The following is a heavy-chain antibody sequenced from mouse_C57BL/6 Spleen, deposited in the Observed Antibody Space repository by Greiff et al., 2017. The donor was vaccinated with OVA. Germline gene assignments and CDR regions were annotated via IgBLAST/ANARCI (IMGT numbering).Heavy chain of an antibody. V-gene: IGHV3-6*01. Sequence: EVKLLESGPGLVKPSPSLSLTCSVTGYSITSGYYWNWIRQFPGNKLEWMGYISYDGSNNYNPSLKNRISITRDTSKNQFFLKLNSVTTEDTATYYCARRWGYFDVWGTGTTVTVSS. CDR3: ARRWGYFDV. CDR1: GYSITSGYY. J-gene: IGHJ1*03. CDR2: ISYDGSN.